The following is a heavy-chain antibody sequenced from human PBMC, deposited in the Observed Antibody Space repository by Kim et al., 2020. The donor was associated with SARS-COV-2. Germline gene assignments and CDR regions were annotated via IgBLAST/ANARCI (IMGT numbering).Heavy chain of an antibody. CDR3: ARAGLRYFDWYPSYFDY. CDR2: INPSGGST. CDR1: GYTFTSYY. J-gene: IGHJ4*02. D-gene: IGHD3-9*01. Sequence: ASVKVSCKASGYTFTSYYMHWVRQAPGQGLEWMGIINPSGGSTSYAQKFQGRVTMTRDTSTSTVYMELSSLRSEDTAVYYCARAGLRYFDWYPSYFDYWGQGTLVTVSS. V-gene: IGHV1-46*01.